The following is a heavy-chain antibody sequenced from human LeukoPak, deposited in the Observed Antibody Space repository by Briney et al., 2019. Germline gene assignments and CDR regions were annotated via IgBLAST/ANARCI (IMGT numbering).Heavy chain of an antibody. J-gene: IGHJ6*03. V-gene: IGHV3-74*01. CDR3: ARDLTGYDYVWGSYRYNYYYYYMDV. CDR1: GFTFSDTW. Sequence: GGSLRLSCAASGFTFSDTWMHWVRQAPGEGLVWVSRIRSDGSDTRYAESVKGRFTISRDNSKNTLYLQMNSLRAEDTAVYYCARDLTGYDYVWGSYRYNYYYYYMDVWGKGTTVTISS. D-gene: IGHD3-16*02. CDR2: IRSDGSDT.